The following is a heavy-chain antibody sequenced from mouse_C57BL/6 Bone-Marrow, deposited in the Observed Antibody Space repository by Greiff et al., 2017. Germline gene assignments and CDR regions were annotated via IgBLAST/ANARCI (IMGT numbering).Heavy chain of an antibody. V-gene: IGHV1-54*01. CDR3: ARSGYRSSYGAMDY. CDR2: INPGSGGT. Sequence: QVQLQQSGAELVRPGTSVKVSCKASGYAFTNYLIEWVKQRPGQGLEWIGVINPGSGGTNYNEKFKGKATLTADKSSSTAYMQLSSLTSEDSAVYFCARSGYRSSYGAMDYWGQGTSVTVSS. J-gene: IGHJ4*01. CDR1: GYAFTNYL. D-gene: IGHD1-1*01.